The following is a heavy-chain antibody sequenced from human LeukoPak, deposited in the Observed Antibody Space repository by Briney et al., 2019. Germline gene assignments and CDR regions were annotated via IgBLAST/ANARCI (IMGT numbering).Heavy chain of an antibody. Sequence: SETLSLTCTVSDGSMNNYYWSWIRQPPGKGLEWIGHISYSGSTNYNPSLKSRVTISVDTSKKQISLKLSSVTAADTAVYYCARVAVGGHDAFDIWGQGTMVTVSS. CDR1: DGSMNNYY. J-gene: IGHJ3*02. V-gene: IGHV4-59*01. D-gene: IGHD2-15*01. CDR2: ISYSGST. CDR3: ARVAVGGHDAFDI.